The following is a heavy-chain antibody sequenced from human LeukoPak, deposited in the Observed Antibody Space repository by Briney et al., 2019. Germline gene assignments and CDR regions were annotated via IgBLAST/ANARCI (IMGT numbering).Heavy chain of an antibody. CDR3: AREDYYDSSGYFDY. CDR2: IYTSGST. CDR1: GGSLSSGNYY. V-gene: IGHV4-61*02. J-gene: IGHJ4*02. Sequence: PSETLSLTCTVSGGSLSSGNYYWSWIRQPAGKGLEWIGRIYTSGSTNYNPSLKSRVTISVDTSKNQFSLKLSSVTAADTAVYYCAREDYYDSSGYFDYWGQGTLVTVSS. D-gene: IGHD3-22*01.